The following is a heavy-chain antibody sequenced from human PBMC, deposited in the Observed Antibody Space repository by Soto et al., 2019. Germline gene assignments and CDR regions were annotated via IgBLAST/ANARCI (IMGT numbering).Heavy chain of an antibody. CDR3: ARRHYYDSSGYYPFDY. Sequence: QLQLQESGPGLVKPSETLSLTCTVSGGSISSSSYYWGWIRQPPGKGLEWIGSIYYSGSTYYNPSHKSRVTISVDTSKNQFSLKLSSVTAADTAVYYCARRHYYDSSGYYPFDYWGQGTLVTVSS. V-gene: IGHV4-39*01. D-gene: IGHD3-22*01. CDR2: IYYSGST. J-gene: IGHJ4*02. CDR1: GGSISSSSYY.